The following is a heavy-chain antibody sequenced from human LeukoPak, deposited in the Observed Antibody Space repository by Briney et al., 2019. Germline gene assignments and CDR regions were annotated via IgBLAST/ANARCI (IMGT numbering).Heavy chain of an antibody. CDR2: INPNSGGT. J-gene: IGHJ5*02. CDR1: GYTFTGYY. V-gene: IGHV1-2*02. CDR3: ARGSSGWYSFDP. D-gene: IGHD6-19*01. Sequence: ASVKVSCKASGYTFTGYYMHWVRQAPGQGLEWMGWINPNSGGTNYAQKFQGRVTMTRDTSISTAYMELSRLRSDDTAVHYCARGSSGWYSFDPWGQGTLVTVSS.